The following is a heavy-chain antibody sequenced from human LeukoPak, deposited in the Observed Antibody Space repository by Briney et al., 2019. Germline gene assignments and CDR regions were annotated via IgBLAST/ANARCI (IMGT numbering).Heavy chain of an antibody. J-gene: IGHJ4*02. CDR1: GGSINSGGYY. Sequence: PSQTLSLTCTVSGGSINSGGYYWSWIRQHPGKGLEWIGYIFYSGNSYFNPSLKSPATISMGTSKNQFSLKLSSVTAADTAIYYCAREVAVTTHFDYWGQGTLVTVSS. CDR2: IFYSGNS. D-gene: IGHD4-17*01. V-gene: IGHV4-31*01. CDR3: AREVAVTTHFDY.